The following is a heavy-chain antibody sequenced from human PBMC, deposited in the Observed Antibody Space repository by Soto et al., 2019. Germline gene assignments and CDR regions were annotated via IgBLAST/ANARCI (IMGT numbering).Heavy chain of an antibody. CDR2: IYYSGRT. J-gene: IGHJ6*02. CDR1: AGSLSSGCYY. D-gene: IGHD1-26*01. Sequence: SETLSLTCTVSAGSLSSGCYYWSWLRQHPGKGLEWIEYIYYSGRTYSNPSLKRRVTISVDTSKNQFSLKLSSVTAADTAVYYCVRDSLLLVPKDTHYYGMDVWGQGTTVTVSS. CDR3: VRDSLLLVPKDTHYYGMDV. V-gene: IGHV4-31*03.